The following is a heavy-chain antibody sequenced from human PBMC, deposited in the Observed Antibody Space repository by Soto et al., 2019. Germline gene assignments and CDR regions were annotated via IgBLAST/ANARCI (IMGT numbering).Heavy chain of an antibody. V-gene: IGHV1-69*12. Sequence: QVQLVQSGAEVKKPGSSVKVSCKASGGTFSSYAISWVRQAPGQGLEWMGGIIPIFGTANYAQKFQGRVTITADESTSTAYLELSSLRSEDTAVSYCARAGTTTTYYCYYYGMDVWGQGTTVTVSS. J-gene: IGHJ6*02. D-gene: IGHD1-1*01. CDR2: IIPIFGTA. CDR3: ARAGTTTTYYCYYYGMDV. CDR1: GGTFSSYA.